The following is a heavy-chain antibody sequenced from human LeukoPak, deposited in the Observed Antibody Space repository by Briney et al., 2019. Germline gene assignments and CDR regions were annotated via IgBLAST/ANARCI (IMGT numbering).Heavy chain of an antibody. CDR3: ASGRDSSGYYPPDAFDI. D-gene: IGHD3-22*01. Sequence: ASVKVSCKASGYTFTSYGISWVRQAPGQGLEWMGWISAYNGNTNYAQKLQGRVTMTTDTSTSTAYMELRSLRSDDTAVYYCASGRDSSGYYPPDAFDIWGQGTMVTVSS. J-gene: IGHJ3*02. CDR1: GYTFTSYG. CDR2: ISAYNGNT. V-gene: IGHV1-18*01.